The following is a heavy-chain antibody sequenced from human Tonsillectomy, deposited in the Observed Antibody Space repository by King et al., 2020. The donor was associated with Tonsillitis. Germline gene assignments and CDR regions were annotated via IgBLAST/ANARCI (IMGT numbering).Heavy chain of an antibody. V-gene: IGHV1-2*02. J-gene: IGHJ6*02. D-gene: IGHD3-3*01. Sequence: QLVQSGAEVKKPGASVKVSCKASRYTFTGYYVHWVRQAPGQGLEWMGWINPNSGGTNYAQKFQGRVTMTGDTSINTAYMDLSRLRSDDTAVYYCARGTLEWFHFDGMDVWGQGTTVTVSS. CDR1: RYTFTGYY. CDR2: INPNSGGT. CDR3: ARGTLEWFHFDGMDV.